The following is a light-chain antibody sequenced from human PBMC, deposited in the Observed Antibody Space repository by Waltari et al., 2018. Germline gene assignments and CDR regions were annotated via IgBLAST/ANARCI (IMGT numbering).Light chain of an antibody. J-gene: IGLJ2*01. CDR3: CSYAGSLV. V-gene: IGLV2-11*01. CDR2: DVS. CDR1: SSDVGGYNY. Sequence: QSALTQPRSVSGSPGQSVTISCTGTSSDVGGYNYVSWYQQHPGKAPKLMIYDVSKRPSGGPDRFSGSKSGNTASLTISGLQAEDEADYYCCSYAGSLVFGGGTKLTVL.